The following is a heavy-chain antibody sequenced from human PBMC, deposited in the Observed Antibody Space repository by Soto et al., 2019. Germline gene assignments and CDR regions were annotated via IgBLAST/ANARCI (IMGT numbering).Heavy chain of an antibody. Sequence: QVQLVESGGGVVQPGRSLRLSCAASGFTFSTFGMHWFRQPPGKGREGGAVISSDGKSEHYADPVKGRFSISRDNSKNTLSLQMNSLRVEDTAVYYCAKTITTYSGDSRGRGALVDYWGQGTLVTVSS. CDR1: GFTFSTFG. J-gene: IGHJ4*02. D-gene: IGHD3-22*01. CDR3: AKTITTYSGDSRGRGALVDY. V-gene: IGHV3-30*18. CDR2: ISSDGKSE.